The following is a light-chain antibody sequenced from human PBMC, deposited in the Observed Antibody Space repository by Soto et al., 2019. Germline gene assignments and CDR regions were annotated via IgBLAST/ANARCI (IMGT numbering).Light chain of an antibody. CDR2: DAS. J-gene: IGKJ1*01. CDR3: QQYNTYWA. V-gene: IGKV1-5*01. CDR1: QSIRNW. Sequence: QSPFTLSSSLLYRRTSTSRASQSIRNWLAWYQQKPGKVPKLLIYDASNLESGVPSRFSGSGYGTELTLTISCLQPDDFATYYCQQYNTYWAFGQGTKVDIK.